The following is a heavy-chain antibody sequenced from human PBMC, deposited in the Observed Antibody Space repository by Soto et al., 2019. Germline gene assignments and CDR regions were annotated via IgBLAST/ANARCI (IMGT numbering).Heavy chain of an antibody. D-gene: IGHD6-19*01. V-gene: IGHV2-26*01. J-gene: IGHJ3*02. Sequence: QVTLKESGPVLVKPTETLTLTCTVSGFSLSNARMGVSWIRQPPVKALEWLAHIFSNDEKSYSTSLKSRLTISTDTSKSQVVLTMTNMDPVDTATYYCARNFSRGWYLDAFDIWGQGTMVTVSS. CDR2: IFSNDEK. CDR1: GFSLSNARMG. CDR3: ARNFSRGWYLDAFDI.